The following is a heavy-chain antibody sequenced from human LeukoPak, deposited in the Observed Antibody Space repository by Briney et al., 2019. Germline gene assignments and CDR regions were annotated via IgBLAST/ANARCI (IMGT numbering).Heavy chain of an antibody. V-gene: IGHV3-20*04. J-gene: IGHJ6*03. Sequence: GGSLRLSRAASGFTFDDYGMSWVRQAPGKGLEWVSGINWNGGSTGYADSVKGRFTISRDNAKNSLYLQMNSLRAEDTAVYYCARVLRYCSGGNCYSGGLGYMDVWGKGTTVTISS. CDR2: INWNGGST. D-gene: IGHD2-15*01. CDR3: ARVLRYCSGGNCYSGGLGYMDV. CDR1: GFTFDDYG.